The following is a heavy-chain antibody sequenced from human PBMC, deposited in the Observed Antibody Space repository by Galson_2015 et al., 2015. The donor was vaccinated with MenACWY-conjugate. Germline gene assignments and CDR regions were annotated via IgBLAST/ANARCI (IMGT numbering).Heavy chain of an antibody. CDR2: IHPADSDS. Sequence: QSGAEVKKPGESLTISCRGSGYTFTGYWIGWVRQMPGRGLEWLGIIHPADSDSQFGPSFEGLVDLSPDKATSTAYQQWCRLKASDTSMYYCGRLNAYGPFDNWGQGTLVPV. J-gene: IGHJ4*02. CDR3: GRLNAYGPFDN. CDR1: GYTFTGYW. V-gene: IGHV5-51*01. D-gene: IGHD2-8*01.